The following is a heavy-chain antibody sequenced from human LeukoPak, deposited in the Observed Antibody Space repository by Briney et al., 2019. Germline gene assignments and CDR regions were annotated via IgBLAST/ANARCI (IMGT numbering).Heavy chain of an antibody. CDR2: IWYDGSNK. Sequence: PGGSLRLSCAASGFTFSDYAMHWVRQAPGKGLEWVTFIWYDGSNKYYADSVKGRFTISRGNAKNSLYLQMSNLRAEDTAVYFCARGGGLDVWGQGATVTVSS. D-gene: IGHD3-16*01. V-gene: IGHV3-33*03. J-gene: IGHJ6*02. CDR1: GFTFSDYA. CDR3: ARGGGLDV.